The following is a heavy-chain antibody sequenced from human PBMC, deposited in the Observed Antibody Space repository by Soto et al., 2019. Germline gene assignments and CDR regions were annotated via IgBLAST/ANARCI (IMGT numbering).Heavy chain of an antibody. V-gene: IGHV1-46*01. J-gene: IGHJ3*02. Sequence: ASVKVSCKASGYTFTSYYMRWVRQAPGQGLEWMGIISACGGSTSYAQKLQGRVTMTRDTSTSTAYMELRSLRSEDTAVYYWARDRYYGSSPDYSVDAFGIWGERETCTVSS. D-gene: IGHD3-22*01. CDR1: GYTFTSYY. CDR2: ISACGGST. CDR3: ARDRYYGSSPDYSVDAFGI.